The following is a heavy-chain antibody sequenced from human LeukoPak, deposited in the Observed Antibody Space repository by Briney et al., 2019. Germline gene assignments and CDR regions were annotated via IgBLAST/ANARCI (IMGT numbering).Heavy chain of an antibody. CDR1: GYSISSGYY. J-gene: IGHJ4*02. CDR2: IYHSGST. Sequence: SETLSLTCAVSGYSISSGYYWGWIRQPPGKGLEWIGSIYHSGSTYYNPSLKSRVTISVDTSKNQFSLKLSSVTAADTAVYYCGKLRQVELLDYSGQGTLVNVSS. D-gene: IGHD1-26*01. V-gene: IGHV4-38-2*01. CDR3: GKLRQVELLDY.